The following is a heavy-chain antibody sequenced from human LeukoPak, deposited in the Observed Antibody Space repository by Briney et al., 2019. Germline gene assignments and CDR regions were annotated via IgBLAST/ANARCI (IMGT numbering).Heavy chain of an antibody. J-gene: IGHJ4*02. CDR3: ARIWGDGYYFDY. D-gene: IGHD5-24*01. Sequence: GGSLRPSCAASGFTVSSKYMSWVRQAPGKGLEWVSVIYSGGSTYYADSVKGRFTISRDNSKNTLYLQMNSLRAEDTAVYYCARIWGDGYYFDYWGQGTLVTVSS. CDR1: GFTVSSKY. CDR2: IYSGGST. V-gene: IGHV3-66*01.